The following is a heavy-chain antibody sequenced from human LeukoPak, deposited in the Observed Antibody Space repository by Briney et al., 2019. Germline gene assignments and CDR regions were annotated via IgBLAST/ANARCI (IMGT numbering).Heavy chain of an antibody. CDR3: ARAQLLSHHYYYYGMDV. CDR1: GGSISSYY. V-gene: IGHV4-59*01. CDR2: IYYSGST. J-gene: IGHJ6*02. Sequence: SETLSLTCTVSGGSISSYYWSWIRQPPGKGLEWIGYIYYSGSTNYNPSLKSRVTISVDTSKNQFSLKLSSVTAADTAVYYCARAQLLSHHYYYYGMDVWGQGTTVTVSS. D-gene: IGHD2-2*01.